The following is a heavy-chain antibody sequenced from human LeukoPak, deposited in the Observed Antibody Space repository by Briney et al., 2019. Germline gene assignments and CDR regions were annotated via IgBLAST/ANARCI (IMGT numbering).Heavy chain of an antibody. J-gene: IGHJ3*02. CDR2: IYSGGST. CDR3: ARERYCSSTSCYTGDAFDI. V-gene: IGHV3-53*01. D-gene: IGHD2-2*02. Sequence: QPGGSLRLSCAASGFTVSSNYMSWVRQAPGKGLEWVSVIYSGGSTYYADSVKGRFTISRDNSKNTLYLQMNSLRAEDSAVYYCARERYCSSTSCYTGDAFDIWGQGTMVTVSS. CDR1: GFTVSSNY.